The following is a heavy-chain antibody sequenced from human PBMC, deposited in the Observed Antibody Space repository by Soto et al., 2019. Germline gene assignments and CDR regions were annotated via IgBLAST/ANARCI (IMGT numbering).Heavy chain of an antibody. D-gene: IGHD3-9*01. V-gene: IGHV3-23*01. CDR1: GFTFSSYA. Sequence: EVQLLESGGGLVQPGGSLRLSCAASGFTFSSYAMSWVRQAPGKGLEWVSAISGSGGSTYYADSVKGRFTITRNNSKNTLYLQINRLRAEDTAVYYCAKDSPPYYDILTGFGLDYYGMDVWGQGTTVTVSS. CDR3: AKDSPPYYDILTGFGLDYYGMDV. J-gene: IGHJ6*02. CDR2: ISGSGGST.